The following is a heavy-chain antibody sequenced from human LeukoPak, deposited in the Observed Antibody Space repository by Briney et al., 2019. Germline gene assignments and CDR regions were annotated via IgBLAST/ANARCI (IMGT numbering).Heavy chain of an antibody. V-gene: IGHV4-39*07. CDR3: ARAYYDFWSVRIQSRWFDP. Sequence: PSETLSLTCTVSGGCISSSSYYWGWIRQPPGKGLEWIGSIYYSGSTYYNPSLKSRVTISVDTSKNQFSLKLSSVTAADTAVYYCARAYYDFWSVRIQSRWFDPWGQGTLVTVSS. CDR2: IYYSGST. D-gene: IGHD3-3*01. J-gene: IGHJ5*02. CDR1: GGCISSSSYY.